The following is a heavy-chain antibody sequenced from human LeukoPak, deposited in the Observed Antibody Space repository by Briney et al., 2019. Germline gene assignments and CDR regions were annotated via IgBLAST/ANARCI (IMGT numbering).Heavy chain of an antibody. CDR3: ARAGYYDTNGYSGY. CDR1: GGSISSYY. J-gene: IGHJ4*02. D-gene: IGHD3-22*01. V-gene: IGHV4-59*01. Sequence: SETLSLTCTVSGGSISSYYWSWIRQPPGKGLEWIGYIYYSGSTNYNPSLKSRVTISVDTSKNQFSLKLSSVTAADTAVYYCARAGYYDTNGYSGYWGQGTLVTVSS. CDR2: IYYSGST.